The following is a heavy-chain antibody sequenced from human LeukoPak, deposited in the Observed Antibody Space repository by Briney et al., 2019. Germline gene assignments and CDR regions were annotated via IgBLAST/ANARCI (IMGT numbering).Heavy chain of an antibody. CDR2: ISYEGSNR. CDR1: GFSFSTYA. J-gene: IGHJ4*02. D-gene: IGHD3-10*01. Sequence: GRSLRLSCAASGFSFSTYAMHWVRQAPGKGLEWVAFISYEGSNRYYTDSVKGRLTISRDNSNSTLFLQMNTLRPEDTAVYHCAKDYGSGTYFGNWGQGTRVAVSS. V-gene: IGHV3-30*18. CDR3: AKDYGSGTYFGN.